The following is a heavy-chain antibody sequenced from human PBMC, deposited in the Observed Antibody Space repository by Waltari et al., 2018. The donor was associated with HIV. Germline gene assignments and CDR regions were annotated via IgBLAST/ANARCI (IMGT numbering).Heavy chain of an antibody. CDR2: ISYDGSNK. D-gene: IGHD1-1*01. CDR3: AKDKGGVTYIFDY. CDR1: GFTFSTYG. V-gene: IGHV3-30*18. J-gene: IGHJ4*02. Sequence: QVQLVESGGGVVQPGRSLRLSCAASGFTFSTYGIHWVRQAPGKGLEWVAVISYDGSNKYYADSVKGRFTISRDNSKNTLYLQMNSLRADDTAVYYCAKDKGGVTYIFDYWGQGTLVTVSS.